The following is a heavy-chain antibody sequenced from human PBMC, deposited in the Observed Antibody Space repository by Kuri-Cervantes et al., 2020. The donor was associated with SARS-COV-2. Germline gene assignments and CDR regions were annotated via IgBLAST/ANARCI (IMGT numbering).Heavy chain of an antibody. V-gene: IGHV1-46*01. Sequence: ASVKVSCKASGYTFTSYYMHWVRQAPGQGLEWMGIINPSGGSTSYAQKFQGRVTMTRDTSTSTVYMELSRLRSDDTAVYYCASAKQLVDWYFDLWGRGTLVTVSS. J-gene: IGHJ2*01. D-gene: IGHD6-6*01. CDR2: INPSGGST. CDR3: ASAKQLVDWYFDL. CDR1: GYTFTSYY.